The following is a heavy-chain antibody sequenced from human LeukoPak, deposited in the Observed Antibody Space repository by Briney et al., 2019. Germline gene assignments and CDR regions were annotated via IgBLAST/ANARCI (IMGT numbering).Heavy chain of an antibody. CDR3: ARGRYCDNKRCYSSWRVFDH. J-gene: IGHJ4*02. D-gene: IGHD2/OR15-2a*01. CDR1: GRFFSNYF. CDR2: INYSRST. V-gene: IGHV4-34*01. Sequence: TSETLSLTCAVYGRFFSNYFCTWIRQAPGKGLERIGEINYSRSTNYNSSLKSRVTLSLDTSKNQFSLKLRSVTAADTVVSYCARGRYCDNKRCYSSWRVFDHWGQGALVIVSS.